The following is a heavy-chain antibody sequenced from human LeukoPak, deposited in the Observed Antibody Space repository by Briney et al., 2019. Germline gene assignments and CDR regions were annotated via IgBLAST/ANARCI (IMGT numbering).Heavy chain of an antibody. CDR2: ISSSGSTI. J-gene: IGHJ4*02. Sequence: GGSLRLSCAASGFTFSSYEMNWVRQAPGKGLEWVSYISSSGSTIYYADSVKGRFTISRDNAKNSLYLQMNSLRAEDTAVYYCGLAASSIFDYWGQGTLVTVSS. D-gene: IGHD3-3*02. V-gene: IGHV3-48*03. CDR1: GFTFSSYE. CDR3: GLAASSIFDY.